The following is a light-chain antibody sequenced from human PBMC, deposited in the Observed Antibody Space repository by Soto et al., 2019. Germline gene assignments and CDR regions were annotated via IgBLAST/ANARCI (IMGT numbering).Light chain of an antibody. CDR3: SSYTDRKHLV. CDR1: SSDIGGYNS. Sequence: QSVLTQSPSASGSPGQPVTISCTGTSSDIGGYNSVSWYQQHPGKAPKVMIYDVTKRPSGVPDRFSGSKSGNTASLTVSALQAEDEADYYCSSYTDRKHLVFGTGTKLTVL. V-gene: IGLV2-8*01. J-gene: IGLJ1*01. CDR2: DVT.